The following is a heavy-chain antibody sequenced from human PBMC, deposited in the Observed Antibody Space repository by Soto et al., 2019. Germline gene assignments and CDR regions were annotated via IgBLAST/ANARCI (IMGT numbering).Heavy chain of an antibody. Sequence: SVKVSCKASGYTFTGYYMHWVRQAPGQGLEWMGGIIPIFGTANYAQKFQGRVTITADESTSTAYMELSSLRSEDTAVYYCARGLYYDSSGYPFDYWGQGTLVTVSS. CDR2: IIPIFGTA. D-gene: IGHD3-22*01. CDR1: GYTFTGYY. J-gene: IGHJ4*02. V-gene: IGHV1-69*13. CDR3: ARGLYYDSSGYPFDY.